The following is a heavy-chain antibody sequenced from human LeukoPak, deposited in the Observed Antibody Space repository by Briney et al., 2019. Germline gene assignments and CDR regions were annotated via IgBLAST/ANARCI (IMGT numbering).Heavy chain of an antibody. CDR2: IYYSGST. CDR1: GGSTSSSSYY. J-gene: IGHJ4*02. Sequence: SETLSLTCTVSGGSTSSSSYYWGWIRQPPGKGLEWIGSIYYSGSTYYNPSLKSRVTISVDTSKNQFSLKLSSVTAADTAVYYCARLAVAGSYYFDYWGQGTLVTVSS. CDR3: ARLAVAGSYYFDY. D-gene: IGHD6-19*01. V-gene: IGHV4-39*01.